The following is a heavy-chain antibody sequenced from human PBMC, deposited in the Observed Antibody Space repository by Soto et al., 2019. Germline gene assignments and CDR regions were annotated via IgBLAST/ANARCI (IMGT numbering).Heavy chain of an antibody. CDR2: IIPILGIA. J-gene: IGHJ6*02. D-gene: IGHD2-15*01. CDR1: GGTFSSYT. Sequence: QVQLVQSGAEVKKPGSSVKVSCKASGGTFSSYTISWVRQAPGQGLEWMGRIIPILGIADYAQNFQGRVTITADKSTSTAYMELSSLRSEDTAVYYCAREQVILGTYGMDVWAKGPRSPSP. CDR3: AREQVILGTYGMDV. V-gene: IGHV1-69*08.